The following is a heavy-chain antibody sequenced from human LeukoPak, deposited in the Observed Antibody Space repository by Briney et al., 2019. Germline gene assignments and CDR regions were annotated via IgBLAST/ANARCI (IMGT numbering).Heavy chain of an antibody. CDR2: IYHSGST. CDR3: ARSSRGVVPAAFDY. Sequence: SETLSLTCTVSGYSISSGYYWGWIRQPPGKGPEWIGSIYHSGSTYYNPSLKSRVSISVDTSKNQFSLKLSSVTAADTAVYYCARSSRGVVPAAFDYWGQGTLVTVSS. V-gene: IGHV4-38-2*02. CDR1: GYSISSGYY. D-gene: IGHD2-2*01. J-gene: IGHJ4*02.